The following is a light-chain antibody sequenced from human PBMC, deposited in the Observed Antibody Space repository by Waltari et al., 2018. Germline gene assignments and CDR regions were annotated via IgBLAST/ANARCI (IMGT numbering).Light chain of an antibody. CDR2: GAS. Sequence: IVLTQSPGTLSLSPGERATLSCRASQSVNRALTWYQLKPGQAPRLLIYGASNRATGIPDRCSGSGSGTDFSLTISRLEPEDFAVYYCQHFVRLPVTFGQGTKVEIK. CDR1: QSVNRA. V-gene: IGKV3-20*01. J-gene: IGKJ1*01. CDR3: QHFVRLPVT.